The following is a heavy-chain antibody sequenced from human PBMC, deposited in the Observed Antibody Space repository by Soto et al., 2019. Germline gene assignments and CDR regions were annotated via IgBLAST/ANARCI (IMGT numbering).Heavy chain of an antibody. CDR3: ARGPPRTVAAGAPFDY. CDR1: GGNFSSYA. D-gene: IGHD6-13*01. J-gene: IGHJ4*02. CDR2: IIPIFGTA. V-gene: IGHV1-69*13. Sequence: VNFAWKSSGGNFSSYARSRLRQAPGQGLEWMGGIIPIFGTANYAQKFHGRVKITADEYTSTAYMELSSLRSEDTEVYYCARGPPRTVAAGAPFDYWGQGTLVTVS.